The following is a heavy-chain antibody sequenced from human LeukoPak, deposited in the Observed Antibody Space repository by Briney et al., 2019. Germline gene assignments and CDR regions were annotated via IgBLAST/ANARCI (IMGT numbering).Heavy chain of an antibody. V-gene: IGHV3-15*01. CDR3: TTLRYGDYNNC. CDR2: IKSKTDGYAT. Sequence: KAGGSLRLSCAASGFSFSNAWMSWVRQAPGKGMEWVGRIKSKTDGYATDYAAPVKGRFTTSRDDPENTLYLLMNSLKTEDTAVYFCTTLRYGDYNNCWGQGTLATVSS. D-gene: IGHD4-17*01. J-gene: IGHJ4*02. CDR1: GFSFSNAW.